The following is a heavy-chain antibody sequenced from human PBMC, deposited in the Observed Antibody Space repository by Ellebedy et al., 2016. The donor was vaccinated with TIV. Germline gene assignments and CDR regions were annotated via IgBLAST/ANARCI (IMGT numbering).Heavy chain of an antibody. CDR2: INHSGST. CDR1: GGSFSGYY. D-gene: IGHD3-10*01. Sequence: SETLSLTXAVYGGSFSGYYWSWIRQPPGKGLEWIGEINHSGSTNYNPSLKSRVTISVDTSKNQFSLKLSSVTAADTAVYYCARGRGPNYYYYYGMDVWGQGTTVTVSS. J-gene: IGHJ6*02. V-gene: IGHV4-34*01. CDR3: ARGRGPNYYYYYGMDV.